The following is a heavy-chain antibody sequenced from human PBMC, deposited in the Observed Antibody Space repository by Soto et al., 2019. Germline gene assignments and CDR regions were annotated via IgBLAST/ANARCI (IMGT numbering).Heavy chain of an antibody. CDR3: ARDVGKNY. J-gene: IGHJ4*02. D-gene: IGHD3-10*01. CDR1: GASVSSYY. CDR2: IHSSGNV. Sequence: SETLSLTCSVSGASVSSYYWSWFRQPVGKGLEWIGRIHSSGNVNYNPSLESRVTMSLDTSKNQFSLRLSSLTAADTALYLCARDVGKNYWGQGIRVTVSS. V-gene: IGHV4-4*07.